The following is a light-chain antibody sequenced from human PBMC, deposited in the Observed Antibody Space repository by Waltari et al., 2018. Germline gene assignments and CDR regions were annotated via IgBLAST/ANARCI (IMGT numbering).Light chain of an antibody. J-gene: IGLJ3*02. CDR1: SSNIGSNY. V-gene: IGLV1-47*01. Sequence: QSVLTQAPSASETPGQRITISCSGSSSNIGSNYVSWYQHLPGAAPKLLIGRDCHRPSGVPDRFSGSKSGTSASLAISGLRSEDEADYYCASWDDSLSALVFGGGTKLTVL. CDR3: ASWDDSLSALV. CDR2: RDC.